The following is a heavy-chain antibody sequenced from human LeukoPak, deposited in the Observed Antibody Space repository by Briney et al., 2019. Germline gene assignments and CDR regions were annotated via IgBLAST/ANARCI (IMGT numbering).Heavy chain of an antibody. CDR1: GYSFTSYW. Sequence: GESLKISCQGSGYSFTSYWIGWVRQMPGKGLEWMGIIYPGDSDTRYSPSFQGQVTISADKSISTAYLQWSSLKASDTAMYYCARRYYYGSGSYYFDYWGQGTLVTVSS. CDR2: IYPGDSDT. CDR3: ARRYYYGSGSYYFDY. V-gene: IGHV5-51*01. J-gene: IGHJ4*02. D-gene: IGHD3-10*01.